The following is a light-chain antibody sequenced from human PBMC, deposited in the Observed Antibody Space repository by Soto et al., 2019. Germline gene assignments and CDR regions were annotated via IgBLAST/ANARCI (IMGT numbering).Light chain of an antibody. J-gene: IGKJ1*01. V-gene: IGKV1-5*01. CDR1: QSVRRW. CDR2: EAS. CDR3: QQFNSKVWT. Sequence: DIQMTQSPSTLSASVGETVTITCRASQSVRRWLNWYQQKPGKAPRLLIYEASNLESGVPMRFSGSGSGTEFVLTITSLQPADSATYYCQQFNSKVWTFGQGTRVEI.